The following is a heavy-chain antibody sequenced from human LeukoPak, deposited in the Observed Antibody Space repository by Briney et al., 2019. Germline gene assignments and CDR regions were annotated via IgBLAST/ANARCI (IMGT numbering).Heavy chain of an antibody. J-gene: IGHJ4*02. CDR1: GFTFSSYA. CDR3: AKLQKYQLLLYYFDY. Sequence: GGSLRLSCAAPGFTFSSYAMSWVRQAPGKGLEWVSAISGSGGSTYYADSVKGRFTISRDNSKNTLYLQMNSLRAEDTAVYYCAKLQKYQLLLYYFDYWGQGTLVTVSS. CDR2: ISGSGGST. D-gene: IGHD2-2*01. V-gene: IGHV3-23*01.